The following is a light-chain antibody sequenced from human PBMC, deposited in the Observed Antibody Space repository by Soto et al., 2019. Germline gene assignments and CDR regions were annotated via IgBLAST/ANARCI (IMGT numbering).Light chain of an antibody. CDR1: SSNIGAGYD. CDR3: QSYDSSLSGWGL. Sequence: QAVVTQPPSVSGAPGQRVTISCTGSSSNIGAGYDVHWYQQLPGTAPKLLIYGNSNRPSGVPDRFSGSKSGTSASLAITGLQAEDEADYYCQSYDSSLSGWGLFGGGTQLTVL. V-gene: IGLV1-40*01. J-gene: IGLJ2*01. CDR2: GNS.